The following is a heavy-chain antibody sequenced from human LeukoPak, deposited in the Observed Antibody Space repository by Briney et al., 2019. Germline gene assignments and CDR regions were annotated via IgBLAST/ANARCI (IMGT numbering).Heavy chain of an antibody. Sequence: SETLSLTCAVYGGSFSGYYWSWIRQPPGKGLEWIGEINHSGSTNYNPSLKSRVTISVDTSKNRFSLKLSSVTAADTAVYYCARGYFDWLYDYWGQGTLVTVSS. V-gene: IGHV4-34*01. CDR2: INHSGST. CDR3: ARGYFDWLYDY. D-gene: IGHD3-9*01. CDR1: GGSFSGYY. J-gene: IGHJ4*02.